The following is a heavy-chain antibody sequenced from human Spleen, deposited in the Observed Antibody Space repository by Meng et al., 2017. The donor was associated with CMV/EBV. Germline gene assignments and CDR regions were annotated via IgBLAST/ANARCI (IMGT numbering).Heavy chain of an antibody. J-gene: IGHJ4*02. V-gene: IGHV1-69*04. CDR2: IIPIIGIA. CDR3: ARSAIVVVPAAFDY. Sequence: SVKVSCKASGGTFSSYAISWVRQAPGQGLEWMGRIIPIIGIANYAQKFQGRVTITADKSTSTAYMELSRLTSEDTAVYYWARSAIVVVPAAFDYWGQGTLVTVSS. D-gene: IGHD2-2*01. CDR1: GGTFSSYA.